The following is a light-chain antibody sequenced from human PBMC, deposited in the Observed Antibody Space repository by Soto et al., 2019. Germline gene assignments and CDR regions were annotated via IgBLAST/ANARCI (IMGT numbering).Light chain of an antibody. CDR3: QQYNSYPYT. J-gene: IGKJ2*01. CDR1: QSISSW. V-gene: IGKV1-5*01. CDR2: DAS. Sequence: DIQMTQSPSTLSASVGDSVTITCLASQSISSWLAWYQQKPGKAPKLLNYDASSLESGVPSRFSGSGSGTEFTLTISSLQPDDFATYYCQQYNSYPYTFGQGTKVDIK.